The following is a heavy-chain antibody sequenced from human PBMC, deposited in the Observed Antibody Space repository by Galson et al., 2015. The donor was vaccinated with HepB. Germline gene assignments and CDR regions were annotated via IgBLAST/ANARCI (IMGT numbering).Heavy chain of an antibody. Sequence: SVKVSCKASGYSFTSYGISWVRQAPGQGLEWMGWISAYNGNTNYAQKLQGRVTMTTDTSTSTAYMELRSLRSDDTAVYYCARDSRLQGYFYGMDVWGQGTTVTVSS. V-gene: IGHV1-18*04. D-gene: IGHD5-24*01. J-gene: IGHJ6*02. CDR3: ARDSRLQGYFYGMDV. CDR2: ISAYNGNT. CDR1: GYSFTSYG.